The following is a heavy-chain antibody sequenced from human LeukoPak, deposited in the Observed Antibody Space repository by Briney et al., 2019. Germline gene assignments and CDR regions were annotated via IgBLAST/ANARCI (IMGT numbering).Heavy chain of an antibody. CDR1: GFTFSSYA. CDR2: IKQDGSEK. V-gene: IGHV3-7*01. CDR3: ARDRDKVLGDY. J-gene: IGHJ4*02. Sequence: GGSLRLSCAASGFTFSSYATSWVRQAPGKGLEWVANIKQDGSEKYYVDSVKGRFTISRDNAKNSLYLQMNSLRAEDTAVYYCARDRDKVLGDYWGQGTLVTVSS. D-gene: IGHD1-1*01.